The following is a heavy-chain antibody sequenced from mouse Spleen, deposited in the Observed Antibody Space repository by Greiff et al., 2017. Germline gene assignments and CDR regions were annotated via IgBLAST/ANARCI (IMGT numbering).Heavy chain of an antibody. D-gene: IGHD1-1*01. CDR1: GFTFSSYA. Sequence: EVQLVESGGGLVKPGGSLKLSCAASGFTFSSYAMSWVRQTPEKRLEWVATISSGGSYTYYPDSVKGRFTISRDNAKNTLYLQMSSLRSEDTAMYYCARHYYGSSYGEGLYYFDYWGQGTTLTVSS. CDR2: ISSGGSYT. V-gene: IGHV5-9-3*01. CDR3: ARHYYGSSYGEGLYYFDY. J-gene: IGHJ2*01.